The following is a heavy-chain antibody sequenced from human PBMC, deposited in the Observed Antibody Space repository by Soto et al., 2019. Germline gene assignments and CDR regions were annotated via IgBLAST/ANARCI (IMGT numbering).Heavy chain of an antibody. CDR3: ARGISKYSIWYDPHNWFQP. Sequence: SETLSLTCTVSGGSISSYYWSWIRQPPGKGLEWIGYIYYSGSTNYNPSLKTRVTISVDTYKKQFSLKLRSVTAADTAVYYCARGISKYSIWYDPHNWFQPWGQRA. D-gene: IGHD6-13*01. V-gene: IGHV4-59*12. CDR2: IYYSGST. J-gene: IGHJ5*02. CDR1: GGSISSYY.